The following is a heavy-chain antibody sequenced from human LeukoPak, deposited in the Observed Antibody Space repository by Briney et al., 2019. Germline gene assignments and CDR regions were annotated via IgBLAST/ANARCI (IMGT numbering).Heavy chain of an antibody. D-gene: IGHD2-8*02. V-gene: IGHV4-34*01. CDR3: VRASVDTGGAFDV. CDR1: GGSFSGYY. Sequence: SETLSLTCALYGGSFSGYYWSWIRQTPGKGLEWIGEINHSGSTNHNPSLESRVTTSRDTPKNQFSLKLSSMTAADTAIYYCVRASVDTGGAFDVWGQGTVVTVSS. J-gene: IGHJ3*01. CDR2: INHSGST.